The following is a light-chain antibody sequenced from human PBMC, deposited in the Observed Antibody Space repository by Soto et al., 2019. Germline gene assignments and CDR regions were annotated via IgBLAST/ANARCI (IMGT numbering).Light chain of an antibody. J-gene: IGKJ5*01. V-gene: IGKV3-15*01. CDR3: QQYNSWRSIT. CDR1: QSVSSY. Sequence: IVLTQSPATLSLSPGERATLSCRASQSVSSYLAWYQQKPGQAPRLLIYDASTRAAGIPARFSGSGSGTDFTLTISSLQSEDFAVYYCQQYNSWRSITFAQGTRLEIK. CDR2: DAS.